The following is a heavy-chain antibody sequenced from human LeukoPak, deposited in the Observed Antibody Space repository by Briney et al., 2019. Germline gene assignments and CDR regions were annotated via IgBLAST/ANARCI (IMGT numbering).Heavy chain of an antibody. D-gene: IGHD3-10*01. CDR1: GYTFTSYG. Sequence: ASVKVSCKASGYTFTSYGISWVRQAPGQGLEWMGWINAYNGNTNYAQKCQGRVTMTTDTSTSTAYMELRSLRPDDTAVYYCAHQLYYGSGGGMDVWGQGTTVTVSS. CDR3: AHQLYYGSGGGMDV. J-gene: IGHJ6*02. CDR2: INAYNGNT. V-gene: IGHV1-18*01.